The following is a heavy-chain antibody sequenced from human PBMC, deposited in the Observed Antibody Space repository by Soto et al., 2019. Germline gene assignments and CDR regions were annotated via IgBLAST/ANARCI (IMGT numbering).Heavy chain of an antibody. CDR1: GGSISSSSYY. Sequence: SETLSLTCTVSGGSISSSSYYWGWIRQPPGKGLEWIGSIYYSGSTYYNPSLKSRVTISVDTSKNQFSLKLSSVTAADTAVYYCARPFPPANVPPHSIAVAGTGFDYWGQGTLVTVSS. V-gene: IGHV4-39*01. J-gene: IGHJ4*02. D-gene: IGHD6-19*01. CDR3: ARPFPPANVPPHSIAVAGTGFDY. CDR2: IYYSGST.